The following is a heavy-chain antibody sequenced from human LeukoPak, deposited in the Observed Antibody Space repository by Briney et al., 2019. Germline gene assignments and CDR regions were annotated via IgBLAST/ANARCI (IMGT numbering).Heavy chain of an antibody. J-gene: IGHJ4*02. CDR3: ARDHIRGYDYYD. CDR2: INPNSGGT. Sequence: ASVKVSCKASGYTFTGYYMHWVRQAPGQGLEWMGWINPNSGGTNYAQKFQGRVTMTRGTSISTAYMELSRLRSDDTAVYYCARDHIRGYDYYDWGQGTLVTVSS. CDR1: GYTFTGYY. V-gene: IGHV1-2*02. D-gene: IGHD5-12*01.